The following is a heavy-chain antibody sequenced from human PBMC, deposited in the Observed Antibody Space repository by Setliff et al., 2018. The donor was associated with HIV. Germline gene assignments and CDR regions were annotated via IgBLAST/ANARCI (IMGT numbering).Heavy chain of an antibody. Sequence: SETLSLTCTVSGGSISSLYWTWIRQAPGKGLEWIGYIYHSGRTNYNPSLKSRVTISLETSKNQFSLKLRSVTAADTAVYYCAREGGYYDSSGYPVGWFGPWGQGTLVTVSS. CDR2: IYHSGRT. CDR1: GGSISSLY. V-gene: IGHV4-59*11. D-gene: IGHD3-22*01. J-gene: IGHJ5*02. CDR3: AREGGYYDSSGYPVGWFGP.